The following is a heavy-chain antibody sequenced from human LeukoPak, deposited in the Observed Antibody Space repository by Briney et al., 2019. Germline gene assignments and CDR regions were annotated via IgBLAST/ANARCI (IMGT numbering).Heavy chain of an antibody. D-gene: IGHD3-10*01. CDR1: GFTFSSYA. J-gene: IGHJ3*02. V-gene: IGHV3-30-3*01. Sequence: GGSLRLSCAASGFTFSSYATHWVRQAPGKGLEWVAVISYDGSNKYYADSVKGRFTISRDNSKNTLYLQMNSLRAEDTAVYYCARDRYYGSGSYRNAFDIWGQGTMVTVSS. CDR2: ISYDGSNK. CDR3: ARDRYYGSGSYRNAFDI.